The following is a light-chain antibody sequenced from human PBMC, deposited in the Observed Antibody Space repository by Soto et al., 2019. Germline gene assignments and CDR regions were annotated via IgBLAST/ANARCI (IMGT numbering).Light chain of an antibody. J-gene: IGKJ4*01. CDR2: GAS. CDR1: QSVSNN. Sequence: EIVMTQSPATVSVSPGERATLSCRASQSVSNNLAWFQQKPGQAPRLLIFGASSRATGIPARFSGSGSGTEFNLTISSLQSEDFGIYYCQQYNNWPRATFGGGTKVDIK. V-gene: IGKV3-15*01. CDR3: QQYNNWPRAT.